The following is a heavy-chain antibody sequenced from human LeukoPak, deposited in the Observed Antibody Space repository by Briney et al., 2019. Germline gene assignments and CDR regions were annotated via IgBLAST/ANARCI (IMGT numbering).Heavy chain of an antibody. Sequence: PGGSLRLSCAASGFTFRSYAMSWVRQAPGKGLDWVSAISGSGGSTYYADSVKGRFTISRDNSKNTLYLQMNSLRAEDTAVYYCARTTRRLYGSEEYWGQGTLVTVSS. CDR1: GFTFRSYA. D-gene: IGHD3-10*01. CDR2: ISGSGGST. J-gene: IGHJ4*02. CDR3: ARTTRRLYGSEEY. V-gene: IGHV3-23*01.